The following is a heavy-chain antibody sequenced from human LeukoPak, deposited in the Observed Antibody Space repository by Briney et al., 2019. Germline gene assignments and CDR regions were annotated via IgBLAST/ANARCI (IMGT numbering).Heavy chain of an antibody. V-gene: IGHV3-23*01. D-gene: IGHD6-19*01. CDR3: AKESIAVAGTAYKVGLKGMDV. CDR1: GFTFSNDA. CDR2: ISSSGGNA. Sequence: GGSLRLSCAASGFTFSNDAMTWVRLAPGRGLEWVSAISSSGGNAYYVDSVKGRFTVSRDNVNNMLFLQVDSLRAEDTALYYCAKESIAVAGTAYKVGLKGMDVWGQGTTVTVSS. J-gene: IGHJ6*02.